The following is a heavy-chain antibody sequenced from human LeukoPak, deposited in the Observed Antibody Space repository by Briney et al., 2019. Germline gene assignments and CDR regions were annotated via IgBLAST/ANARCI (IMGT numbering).Heavy chain of an antibody. V-gene: IGHV1-2*02. CDR1: GYTFTGYY. CDR2: INPNSGGT. CDR3: ARDQYYDFWSGYRVDS. Sequence: GDSVKVSCKASGYTFTGYYMHWVRQAPGQGLEWMGWINPNSGGTNYAQKFQGRVTMTRDTSISTAYMELSRLRSDDTAVYYCARDQYYDFWSGYRVDSWGQGTMVTVSS. J-gene: IGHJ3*02. D-gene: IGHD3-3*01.